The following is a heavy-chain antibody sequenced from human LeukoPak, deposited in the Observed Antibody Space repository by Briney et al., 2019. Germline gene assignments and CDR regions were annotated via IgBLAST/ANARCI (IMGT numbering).Heavy chain of an antibody. CDR2: ISAYNGNT. V-gene: IGHV1-18*01. D-gene: IGHD5-18*01. J-gene: IGHJ5*02. Sequence: ASVKVSCKASGYTFTSYGISWVRQAPGQGLEWMGWISAYNGNTNYAQKLQGRVTMTTDTFTSTAYMELRSPRSDDTAVYYCARRRGYSFNWFDPWGQGTLVTVSS. CDR1: GYTFTSYG. CDR3: ARRRGYSFNWFDP.